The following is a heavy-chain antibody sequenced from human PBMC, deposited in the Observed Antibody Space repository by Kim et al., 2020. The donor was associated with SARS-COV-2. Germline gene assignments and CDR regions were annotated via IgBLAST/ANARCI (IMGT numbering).Heavy chain of an antibody. CDR2: INPSGGST. V-gene: IGHV1-46*01. Sequence: ASVKVSCKASGYTFTSYYMHWVRQAPGQGLEWMGIINPSGGSTSYAQKFQGRVTMTRDTSTSTVYMELSSLRSEDTAVYYCARDPGEWELLGLPDYWGQGTLVTVSS. D-gene: IGHD1-26*01. J-gene: IGHJ4*02. CDR3: ARDPGEWELLGLPDY. CDR1: GYTFTSYY.